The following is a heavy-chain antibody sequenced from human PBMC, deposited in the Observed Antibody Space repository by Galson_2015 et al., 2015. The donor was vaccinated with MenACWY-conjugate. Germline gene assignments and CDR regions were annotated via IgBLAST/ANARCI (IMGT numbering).Heavy chain of an antibody. CDR1: GYTFTNNW. CDR2: TNPVDSET. Sequence: QSGAEVKKPGESLKISCKGSGYTFTNNWIGWVRQMPGKGLEWMGITNPVDSETRYSPSFQGQVAISADKSISTTFLEWSSLKASDTAVNYCARGAQGYFDYWGQGALVTVSS. CDR3: ARGAQGYFDY. D-gene: IGHD3-16*01. J-gene: IGHJ4*02. V-gene: IGHV5-51*01.